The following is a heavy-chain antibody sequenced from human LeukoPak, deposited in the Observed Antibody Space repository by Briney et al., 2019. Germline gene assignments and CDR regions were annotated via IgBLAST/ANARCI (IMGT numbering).Heavy chain of an antibody. V-gene: IGHV3-30-3*01. J-gene: IGHJ4*02. Sequence: GRSLRLSCAASGFTFSSYAMHWVRQAAGKGLEWVAVISYDGSNKYYADPVKGRFTISRDNSKNTLYLQMNSLRAEDTAVYYCARGSWRLVRGAASFESWGQGTLVTVSS. CDR2: ISYDGSNK. CDR3: ARGSWRLVRGAASFES. CDR1: GFTFSSYA. D-gene: IGHD3-10*01.